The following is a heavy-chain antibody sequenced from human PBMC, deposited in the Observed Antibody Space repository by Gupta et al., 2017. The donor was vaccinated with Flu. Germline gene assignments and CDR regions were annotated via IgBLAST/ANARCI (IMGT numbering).Heavy chain of an antibody. J-gene: IGHJ4*02. V-gene: IGHV1-2*06. D-gene: IGHD2-2*01. CDR2: INPNSGGT. Sequence: PGQGLEWMGRINPNSGGTKYAEKLQGRVTLTSDSSMNIVYMELSSLRSDDTAIYFCARVRYCSTTSCYEPFDHWGQGTLVSVSS. CDR3: ARVRYCSTTSCYEPFDH.